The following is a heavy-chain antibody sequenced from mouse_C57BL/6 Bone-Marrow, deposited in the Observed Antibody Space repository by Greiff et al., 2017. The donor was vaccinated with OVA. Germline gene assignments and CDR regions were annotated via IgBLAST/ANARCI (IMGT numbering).Heavy chain of an antibody. Sequence: QVQLQQPGAELVKPGASVQLSCKASGYTFTSYWMHWVKQRPGQGLEWIGLIHPTSGSTNYNEKFKSNATLTVDKSSSTAFMQLSRLTSEDSAVYYCANCVFAYWGQGTLVTVSA. CDR2: IHPTSGST. V-gene: IGHV1-64*01. CDR3: ANCVFAY. J-gene: IGHJ3*01. CDR1: GYTFTSYW.